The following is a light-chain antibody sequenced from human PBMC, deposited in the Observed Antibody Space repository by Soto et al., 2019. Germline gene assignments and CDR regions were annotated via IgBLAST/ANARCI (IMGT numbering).Light chain of an antibody. J-gene: IGLJ1*01. CDR3: SSYTTVSTYV. Sequence: QSALTQPASVSGSPGQSITMSCTGTSSDVGGYNYVSWYQQHPGKAPKLMIYDVRNRPSGVSNRFSGSKSVNTASLTISGLQAEDEAEYYCSSYTTVSTYVFGTGTKLTVL. CDR1: SSDVGGYNY. CDR2: DVR. V-gene: IGLV2-14*01.